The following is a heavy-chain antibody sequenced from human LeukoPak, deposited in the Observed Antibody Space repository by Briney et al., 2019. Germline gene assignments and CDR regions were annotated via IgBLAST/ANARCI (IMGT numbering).Heavy chain of an antibody. CDR3: ARGGGSSTSKNWFDP. Sequence: GGSLRLSCAASGFTFSSYSMNWIRQAPGKGLEWVSSISSSSSYIYCADSVKGRFTISRDNAKNSLYLQMNSLRAEDTAVYYCARGGGSSTSKNWFDPWGQGTLVTVSS. D-gene: IGHD3-16*01. CDR1: GFTFSSYS. V-gene: IGHV3-21*01. CDR2: ISSSSSYI. J-gene: IGHJ5*02.